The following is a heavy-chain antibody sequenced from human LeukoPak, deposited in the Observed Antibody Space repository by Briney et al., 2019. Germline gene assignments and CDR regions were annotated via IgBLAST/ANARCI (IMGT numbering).Heavy chain of an antibody. V-gene: IGHV4-34*01. D-gene: IGHD3-10*01. J-gene: IGHJ6*02. CDR3: ARVRVAIYGSGSYLPHLGYYYGMDV. CDR2: INHSGST. Sequence: SETLSLTCAVYGGSFSGYYWSWIRQPPGKGLEWIGEINHSGSTNYNPSLKSRVTISVDTSKNQFSLKLSSVTAADTAVYYCARVRVAIYGSGSYLPHLGYYYGMDVWGQGTTVTVSS. CDR1: GGSFSGYY.